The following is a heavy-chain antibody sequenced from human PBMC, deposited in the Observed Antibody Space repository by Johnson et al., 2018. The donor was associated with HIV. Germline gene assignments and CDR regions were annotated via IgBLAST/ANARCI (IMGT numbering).Heavy chain of an antibody. Sequence: QVQLVESGGGLVKPGGSLRLSCAASGFTFSDYYMSWIRQAPGKGLEWVSYISSSGSTIYYADYVKGRLTISRDNAKNSLYLQVNSLRAEDITGYYCVRDHRSNSYYDYVGGSYRYFGGGGFDIWGQGTVVIVSS. CDR2: ISSSGSTI. J-gene: IGHJ3*02. V-gene: IGHV3-11*01. CDR3: VRDHRSNSYYDYVGGSYRYFGGGGFDI. D-gene: IGHD3-16*02. CDR1: GFTFSDYY.